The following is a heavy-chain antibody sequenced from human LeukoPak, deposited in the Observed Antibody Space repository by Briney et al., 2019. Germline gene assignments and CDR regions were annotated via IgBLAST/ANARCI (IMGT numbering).Heavy chain of an antibody. J-gene: IGHJ3*02. V-gene: IGHV3-30*02. D-gene: IGHD7-27*01. Sequence: GGSLRLSCAASGFTFKSFGMQWVRQAPGKGLEWVALIRFDGTEKYYADSVKGRFTISRDNSRNTLYLQMNSLRGEDTAIYYCAKDPGAFFRDDAFDIWGQGTMVTVSP. CDR1: GFTFKSFG. CDR3: AKDPGAFFRDDAFDI. CDR2: IRFDGTEK.